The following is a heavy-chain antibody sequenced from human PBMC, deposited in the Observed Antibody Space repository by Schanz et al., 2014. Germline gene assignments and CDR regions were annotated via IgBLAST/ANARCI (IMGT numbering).Heavy chain of an antibody. Sequence: QVQLVQSWAEVKGPGASVKVSCKASGYSFTPFPIHWVRQAPGQGLELMGWMNPDSGNTNYAQKLQGRITMTTDTSTSTAYKELRGLRTDDTAVYYCARGGYSSGWYDRDIAHFDYGGQGTLVTVSS. J-gene: IGHJ4*02. CDR3: ARGGYSSGWYDRDIAHFDY. D-gene: IGHD6-19*01. CDR2: MNPDSGNT. CDR1: GYSFTPFP. V-gene: IGHV1-18*01.